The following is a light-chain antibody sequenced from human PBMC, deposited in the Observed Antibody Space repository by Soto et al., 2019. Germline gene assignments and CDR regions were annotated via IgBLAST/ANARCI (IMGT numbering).Light chain of an antibody. CDR1: QSISSY. CDR3: QQSYSTPLT. V-gene: IGKV1-39*01. Sequence: DIQMTQSPSSVSASVGDRVTITCRASQSISSYLNWYQQKPGKAPKLLIYAASSLQSGVPSRFSGGGSGTDFTLTISSLQPEDFATYSCQQSYSTPLTFGGGTKVDIK. CDR2: AAS. J-gene: IGKJ4*01.